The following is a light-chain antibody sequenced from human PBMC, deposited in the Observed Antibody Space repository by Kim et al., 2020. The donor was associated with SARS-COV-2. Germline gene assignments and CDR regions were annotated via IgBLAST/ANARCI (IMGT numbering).Light chain of an antibody. Sequence: DIQMTQSPSSVSASVGDRVTITCRASQGISSWLAWYQHKPEKAPQCLIYAASSLQRGVPSRFSGSGSGTDFTLTISSLQPEDFATYYCQQYDSYPRTFCQGTKVDIK. CDR1: QGISSW. CDR2: AAS. CDR3: QQYDSYPRT. J-gene: IGKJ1*01. V-gene: IGKV1D-16*01.